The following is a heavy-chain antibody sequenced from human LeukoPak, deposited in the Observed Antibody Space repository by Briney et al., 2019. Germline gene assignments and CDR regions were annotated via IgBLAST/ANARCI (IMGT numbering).Heavy chain of an antibody. CDR3: ARAPGAGRGWYGAFDI. CDR1: GFSFSSFG. Sequence: GGSLRLSCAASGFSFSSFGIHWVRQAPGRGRECVAVISYDGSNKYYAESLKGRFTISRDDPKNTLYLQMNSMSAADTAMFYRARAPGAGRGWYGAFDIWGQGTMVTVSS. V-gene: IGHV3-30*03. CDR2: ISYDGSNK. D-gene: IGHD6-19*01. J-gene: IGHJ3*02.